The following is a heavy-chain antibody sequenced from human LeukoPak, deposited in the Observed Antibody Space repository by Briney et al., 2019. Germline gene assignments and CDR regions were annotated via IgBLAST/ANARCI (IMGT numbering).Heavy chain of an antibody. J-gene: IGHJ6*03. CDR2: IKQDGSET. D-gene: IGHD2-2*01. Sequence: GGSLRLSCVASGFTFSSNWMTWVRQAPGRGLEWVDNIKQDGSETYYVDSVKGRFTISRDNTKNSLQLQMNSLRAEDTAVYFCATNGVVPPDTYYYYMDVWGKGTTVTVSS. V-gene: IGHV3-7*01. CDR1: GFTFSSNW. CDR3: ATNGVVPPDTYYYYMDV.